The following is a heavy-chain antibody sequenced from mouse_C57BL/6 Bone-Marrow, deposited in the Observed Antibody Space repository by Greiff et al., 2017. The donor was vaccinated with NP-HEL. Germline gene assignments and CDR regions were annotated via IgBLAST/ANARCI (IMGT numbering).Heavy chain of an antibody. CDR2: IDPSDSYT. CDR3: ARCGYYGSSWYFDV. V-gene: IGHV1-50*01. CDR1: GYTFTSYW. J-gene: IGHJ1*03. Sequence: VKLQQPGAELVKPGASVKLSCKASGYTFTSYWMQWVKQRPGQGLEWIGEIDPSDSYTNYNQKFKGKATLTVDTSSSTAYMQLSSLTSEDSAVYYCARCGYYGSSWYFDVWGTGTTVTVSS. D-gene: IGHD1-1*01.